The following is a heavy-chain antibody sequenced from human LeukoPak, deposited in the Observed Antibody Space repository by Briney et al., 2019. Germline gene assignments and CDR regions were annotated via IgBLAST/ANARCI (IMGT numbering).Heavy chain of an antibody. CDR2: ISGSGGST. V-gene: IGHV3-23*01. CDR3: AKSVVGATPNPYYFDY. J-gene: IGHJ4*02. Sequence: GGSLRLSCAASGFTFSSYAMSWVRQAPGKGLEWVSAISGSGGSTYYADCVKGRFTISRDNSKNTLYLQMNSLRAEDTAVYYCAKSVVGATPNPYYFDYWGQGTLVTVSS. CDR1: GFTFSSYA. D-gene: IGHD1-26*01.